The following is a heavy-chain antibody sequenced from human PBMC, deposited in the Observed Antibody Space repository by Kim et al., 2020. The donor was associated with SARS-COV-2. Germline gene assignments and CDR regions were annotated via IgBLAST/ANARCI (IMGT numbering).Heavy chain of an antibody. V-gene: IGHV4-61*02. Sequence: SKTLSLTCTVSGGSISSGSYYWSWIRQPAGKGLEWIGRIYTSGSTNYNPSLKSRVTISVDTSKNQFSLKLSSVTAADTAMYYCARERGMAYYYDSSGYPLFDYWGQGTLVTVSS. CDR2: IYTSGST. D-gene: IGHD3-22*01. J-gene: IGHJ4*02. CDR1: GGSISSGSYY. CDR3: ARERGMAYYYDSSGYPLFDY.